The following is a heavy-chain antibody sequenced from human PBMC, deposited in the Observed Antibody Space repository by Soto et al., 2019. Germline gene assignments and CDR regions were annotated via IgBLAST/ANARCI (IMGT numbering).Heavy chain of an antibody. CDR2: IDWDDDK. CDR3: ARIRHDFWSGYLPPAMDYYYYMDV. D-gene: IGHD3-3*01. V-gene: IGHV2-70*11. Sequence: SGPTLVNPTQTLTLTCTFSGFSLSTSGMCVSWIRQPPGKALEWLARIDWDDDKYYSTSLKTRLTISKDTSKNQVVLTMTNMDPVDTATYYCARIRHDFWSGYLPPAMDYYYYMDVWGKGTTVTVSS. CDR1: GFSLSTSGMC. J-gene: IGHJ6*03.